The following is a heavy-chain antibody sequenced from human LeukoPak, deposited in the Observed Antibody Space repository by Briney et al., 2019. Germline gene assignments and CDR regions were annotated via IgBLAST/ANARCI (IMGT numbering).Heavy chain of an antibody. J-gene: IGHJ5*02. CDR1: GGSISGYY. CDR2: IYYSGST. Sequence: SETLSLTCTVSGGSISGYYWSWIRQPPGKGLEWIGYIYYSGSTNYNPSLKSRVTISVDTSKNQFSLKLSSVTAADTAVYYCARVIAAAGTEWFDPWGQGTLVPVSS. V-gene: IGHV4-59*01. CDR3: ARVIAAAGTEWFDP. D-gene: IGHD6-13*01.